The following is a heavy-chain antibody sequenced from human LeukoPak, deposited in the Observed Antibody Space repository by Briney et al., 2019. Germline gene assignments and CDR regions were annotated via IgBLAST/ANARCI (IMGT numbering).Heavy chain of an antibody. CDR2: IYYSGST. J-gene: IGHJ4*02. V-gene: IGHV4-59*01. CDR3: ARAVGGAVGY. D-gene: IGHD1-26*01. CDR1: GGSISTYY. Sequence: SETLSLTCTVSGGSISTYYWSWIRQPPGKGLEWIGYIYYSGSTNYNPSLKSRVTVSVDTSKNQFSLKLSSVTAADTAVYYCARAVGGAVGYWGQGTLVTVSS.